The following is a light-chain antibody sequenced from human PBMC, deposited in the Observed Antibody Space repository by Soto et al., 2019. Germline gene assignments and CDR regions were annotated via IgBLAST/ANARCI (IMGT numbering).Light chain of an antibody. CDR2: EVS. J-gene: IGLJ1*01. Sequence: QSALTQPASVSGSPGQSITISCTGTSSDVGGYNLVSWYQQHPGKAPQLMIYEVSNRPSGVSNRFSGSKSGNTASLTISGLQAEDEADYYCSSYTSSSNYVFGTGTKLTVL. CDR1: SSDVGGYNL. V-gene: IGLV2-14*01. CDR3: SSYTSSSNYV.